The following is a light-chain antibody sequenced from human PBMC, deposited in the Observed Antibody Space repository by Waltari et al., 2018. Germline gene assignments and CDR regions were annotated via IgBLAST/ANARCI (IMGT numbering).Light chain of an antibody. Sequence: ELVLTQSPGTLSLSTGERATLSCRASQNLGRYLVRYQQKPGQHPRRLISAASTRATGIPDRFIGSVSGTYFSLTIARLEPEDFAVYFCQNHERLPATFCQGTKVGI. CDR2: AAS. CDR1: QNLGRY. V-gene: IGKV3-20*01. J-gene: IGKJ1*01. CDR3: QNHERLPAT.